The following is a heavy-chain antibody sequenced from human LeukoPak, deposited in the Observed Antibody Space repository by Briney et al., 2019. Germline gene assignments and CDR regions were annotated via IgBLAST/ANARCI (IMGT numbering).Heavy chain of an antibody. J-gene: IGHJ4*02. Sequence: WVRQPPGKGLEWIGSIYYSGSTYYNPSLKSRVTISVDTSKNQFSLKLSSVTAADTAVYYCARERVLGWEPNRHDYWGQGTLVTVSS. CDR3: ARERVLGWEPNRHDY. V-gene: IGHV4-39*07. CDR2: IYYSGST. D-gene: IGHD1-26*01.